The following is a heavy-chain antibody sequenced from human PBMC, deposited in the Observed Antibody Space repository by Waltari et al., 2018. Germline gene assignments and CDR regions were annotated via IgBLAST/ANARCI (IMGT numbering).Heavy chain of an antibody. D-gene: IGHD3-16*01. J-gene: IGHJ5*02. Sequence: QVHLLQSGPEVRKPGSSVKVSCQASGGTFNNHVFNWVRQAPGQGFEWMGRIIPILGQTTYSQRFQGRVTMTADKSTKTTYMGLASLRSEDTALYYCASGHSYISNSRHYGPFDLWGQGTLITVSS. V-gene: IGHV1-69*02. CDR1: GGTFNNHV. CDR3: ASGHSYISNSRHYGPFDL. CDR2: IIPILGQT.